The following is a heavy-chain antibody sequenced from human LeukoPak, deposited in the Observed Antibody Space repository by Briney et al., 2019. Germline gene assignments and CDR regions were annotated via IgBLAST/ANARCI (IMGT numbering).Heavy chain of an antibody. J-gene: IGHJ6*02. V-gene: IGHV1-2*02. CDR1: GYTFTGYY. Sequence: ASVKVSCKASGYTFTGYYMHWVRQAPGQGLEWMGWINPNSGGTNYAQKFQGRVTMTRDTPISTVHMELRRLRSDDTAVYHCARDRSTPGYYYGMDVWGQGTTVTVSS. CDR2: INPNSGGT. D-gene: IGHD2-2*01. CDR3: ARDRSTPGYYYGMDV.